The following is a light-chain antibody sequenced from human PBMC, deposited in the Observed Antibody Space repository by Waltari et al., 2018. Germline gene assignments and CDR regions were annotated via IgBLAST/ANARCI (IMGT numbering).Light chain of an antibody. CDR2: RSD. V-gene: IGLV1-44*01. Sequence: VNWYEQVPGTAPKLLIFRSDQRPSGVSDRFSGSKSGTSASLTITGLLSADEADYICAAWDDSLNAWIFGGGTRLTVL. CDR3: AAWDDSLNAWI. J-gene: IGLJ3*02.